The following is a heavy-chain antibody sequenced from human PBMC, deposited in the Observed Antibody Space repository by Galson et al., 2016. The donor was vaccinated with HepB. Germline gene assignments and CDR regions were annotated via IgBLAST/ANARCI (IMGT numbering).Heavy chain of an antibody. J-gene: IGHJ4*02. V-gene: IGHV3-49*04. CDR3: SRATNARIGWFFDY. D-gene: IGHD2-8*01. Sequence: SLRLSCAASGFNFGDHGMSWVRQAPGKGLEWIGLIRSTRYGETTEYDASVRGRVTVSRDDSKNIAYLQMNSLKIEDTAVYYCSRATNARIGWFFDYWGQGNLVTVSS. CDR2: IRSTRYGETT. CDR1: GFNFGDHG.